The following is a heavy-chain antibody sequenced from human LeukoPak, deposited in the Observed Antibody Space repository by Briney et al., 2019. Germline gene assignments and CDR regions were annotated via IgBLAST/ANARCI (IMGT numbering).Heavy chain of an antibody. V-gene: IGHV3-48*04. CDR2: ISGSGNTI. CDR3: AKEEEDY. Sequence: PGGSLRLSCVGSGFSFSDYRMNWVRQAPGRGLEWLSFISGSGNTIRYADFVRGRLTISRDNAKNSLYLQMNSLRAEDTAVYYCAKEEEDYWGQGTLVTVSS. J-gene: IGHJ4*02. CDR1: GFSFSDYR.